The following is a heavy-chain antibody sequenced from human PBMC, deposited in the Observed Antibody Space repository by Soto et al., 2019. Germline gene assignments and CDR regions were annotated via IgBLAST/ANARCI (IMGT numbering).Heavy chain of an antibody. D-gene: IGHD3-10*01. Sequence: QVQLQESGPGLVKPSQTLSLTCTVSGGSMGSGDYYWTWIRQPPGKGLEWIGYIYYIGTTFYNPSLESRVNIPIDTSKNHFSLRLTSVTAADTAVYYCSRGSTYYGFLTWGQGTLVTVSS. CDR3: SRGSTYYGFLT. J-gene: IGHJ5*02. CDR1: GGSMGSGDYY. V-gene: IGHV4-30-4*01. CDR2: IYYIGTT.